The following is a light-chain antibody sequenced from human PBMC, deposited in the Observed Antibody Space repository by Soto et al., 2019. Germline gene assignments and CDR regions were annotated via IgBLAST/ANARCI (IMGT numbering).Light chain of an antibody. CDR2: DVT. Sequence: QSVLTQPRSVSGSPGQSLTISCTGTSSDVGGYNYVSWYQQHPGKVPKLMIYDVTKRPSGVPDRFSGSKSGSTASLTISGLQAEDEADYYCSSYTSSSTLYVFGTGTKVTVL. J-gene: IGLJ1*01. CDR1: SSDVGGYNY. CDR3: SSYTSSSTLYV. V-gene: IGLV2-11*01.